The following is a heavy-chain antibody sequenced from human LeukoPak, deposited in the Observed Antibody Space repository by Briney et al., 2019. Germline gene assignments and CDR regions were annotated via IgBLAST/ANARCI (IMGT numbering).Heavy chain of an antibody. CDR3: ARSAVRGVDY. Sequence: PSETLSLTCTVSGGSISGYYWSWIRQPPGKGLEWIGYIYYSGSTNSNPSLKSRATISVDTSKNQFSLKLSSVTAADTAVYYCARSAVRGVDYWGQGTLVTVSS. J-gene: IGHJ4*02. CDR2: IYYSGST. CDR1: GGSISGYY. V-gene: IGHV4-59*01. D-gene: IGHD3-10*01.